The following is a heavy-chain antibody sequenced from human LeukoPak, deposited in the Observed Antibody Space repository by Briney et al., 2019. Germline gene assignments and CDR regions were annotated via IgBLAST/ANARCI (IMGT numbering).Heavy chain of an antibody. Sequence: GGSLRLSCAASGFTFTGYWMHWVRQAPGKGLVWVSRINSDADKTGYAEAVKGLFTISRYNAKKTLYLEMNSLRVEDTAVYYCAREYYGILTGYYLDVWGKGTPVTVSS. CDR1: GFTFTGYW. D-gene: IGHD3-9*01. V-gene: IGHV3-74*01. CDR2: INSDADKT. CDR3: AREYYGILTGYYLDV. J-gene: IGHJ6*03.